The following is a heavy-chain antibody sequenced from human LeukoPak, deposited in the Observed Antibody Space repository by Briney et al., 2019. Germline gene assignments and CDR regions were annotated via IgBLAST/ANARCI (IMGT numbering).Heavy chain of an antibody. CDR3: ARIYCSSTSCYYFDY. CDR1: GYSFTAFY. J-gene: IGHJ4*02. V-gene: IGHV1-2*02. CDR2: IHPRRGDT. Sequence: ASVKVSCKTSGYSFTAFYIHWVRQAPGQGLEWMGWIHPRRGDTNYAQKFQGRVTMTRDTSISTAYMELSRLRSDDTAVYYCARIYCSSTSCYYFDYWGQGTLVTVSS. D-gene: IGHD2-2*01.